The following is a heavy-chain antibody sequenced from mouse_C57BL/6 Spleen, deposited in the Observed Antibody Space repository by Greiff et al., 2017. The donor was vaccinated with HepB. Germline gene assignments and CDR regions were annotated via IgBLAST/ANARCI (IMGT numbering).Heavy chain of an antibody. D-gene: IGHD2-4*01. V-gene: IGHV2-5*01. CDR1: GFSLTSYG. Sequence: VQRVESGPGLVQPSQSLSITCTVSGFSLTSYGVHWVRQSPGKGLEWLGVIWRGGSTDYNAAFMSRLSITKDNSKSQVFFKMNSLQADDTAIYYCAKNSDYDWYFDVWGTGTTVTVSS. J-gene: IGHJ1*03. CDR2: IWRGGST. CDR3: AKNSDYDWYFDV.